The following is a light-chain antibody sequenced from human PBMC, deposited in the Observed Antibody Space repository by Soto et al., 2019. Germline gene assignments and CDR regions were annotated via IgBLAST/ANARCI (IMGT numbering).Light chain of an antibody. CDR3: QSYDSSLSGSWGV. Sequence: QLVLTQPPSVSGAPGQRVTISCTGSSSNIGAGYDVHWYQQLPGTAPKLLIYGNSNRPSGVPDRFSGSKSGTSASLAITGLQAEDEADYYCQSYDSSLSGSWGVFGGGTKLTVL. J-gene: IGLJ2*01. CDR2: GNS. CDR1: SSNIGAGYD. V-gene: IGLV1-40*01.